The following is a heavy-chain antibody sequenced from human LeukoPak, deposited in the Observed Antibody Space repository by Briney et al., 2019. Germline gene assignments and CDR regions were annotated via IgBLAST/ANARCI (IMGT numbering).Heavy chain of an antibody. Sequence: GGSLRLSCAASDFTFSSYEMNWVRQAPGKGLQWVSYISTSGGTIYYTDSVKGRFTISRDNAKNSLYLQMNSLRAEDTAVYYCARDSTYGDFDYWGQGTLVTVSS. CDR1: DFTFSSYE. J-gene: IGHJ4*02. D-gene: IGHD3-10*01. V-gene: IGHV3-48*03. CDR3: ARDSTYGDFDY. CDR2: ISTSGGTI.